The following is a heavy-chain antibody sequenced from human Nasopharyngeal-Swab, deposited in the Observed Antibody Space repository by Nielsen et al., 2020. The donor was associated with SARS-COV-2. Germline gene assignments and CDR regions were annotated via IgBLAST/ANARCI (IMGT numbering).Heavy chain of an antibody. D-gene: IGHD3-3*01. CDR2: TYYRSKWYN. Sequence: WIRQSPSRGLEWLGRTYYRSKWYNDYAVSVKSRITINPDTSKNQFSLQLNSVTPEDTAVYYCARASSITIFGVVISRGYYYYGMDVWGKGKTVTVSS. CDR3: ARASSITIFGVVISRGYYYYGMDV. J-gene: IGHJ6*04. V-gene: IGHV6-1*01.